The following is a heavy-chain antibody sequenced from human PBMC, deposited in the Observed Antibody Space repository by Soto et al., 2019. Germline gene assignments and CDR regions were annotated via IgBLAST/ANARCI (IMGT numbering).Heavy chain of an antibody. CDR2: IYYSGST. D-gene: IGHD3-22*01. J-gene: IGHJ3*02. CDR1: GGSVSSGSYY. V-gene: IGHV4-61*01. Sequence: PSETLSLTCTVSGGSVSSGSYYWSWIRQPPGKGLEWIGYIYYSGSTNYNPSLKSRVTISVDTSKNQFSLKLSSVTAADTAVYYCARPYYDSSGYWGAMDIWGQGTMVTVSS. CDR3: ARPYYDSSGYWGAMDI.